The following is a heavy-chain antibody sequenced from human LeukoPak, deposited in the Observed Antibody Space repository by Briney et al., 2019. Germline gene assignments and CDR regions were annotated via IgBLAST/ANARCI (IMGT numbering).Heavy chain of an antibody. CDR1: GFSFSEYI. V-gene: IGHV3-23*01. Sequence: GGSLRLSCAASGFSFSEYIMNWVRQAPGKGLERVSTISASGGSTYYADSVKGRFTISRDNSRNTLYLQMNNVRAEDTAVYYCPTDDWTPWGQGTLVTVSS. CDR2: ISASGGST. D-gene: IGHD3-9*01. J-gene: IGHJ4*02. CDR3: PTDDWTP.